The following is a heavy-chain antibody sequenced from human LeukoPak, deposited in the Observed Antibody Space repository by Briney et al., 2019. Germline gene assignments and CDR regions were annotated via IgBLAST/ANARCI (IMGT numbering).Heavy chain of an antibody. J-gene: IGHJ3*02. D-gene: IGHD6-13*01. V-gene: IGHV3-11*04. CDR2: ISSSGSTI. Sequence: GGSLRPSCAASGFTVSSNYMSWVRQAPGKGLEWVSYISSSGSTIYYADSVKGRFTISRDNAKNSLYLQMNSLRAEDTAVYYCARGIAAIGAFDIWGQGTMVTVSS. CDR1: GFTVSSNY. CDR3: ARGIAAIGAFDI.